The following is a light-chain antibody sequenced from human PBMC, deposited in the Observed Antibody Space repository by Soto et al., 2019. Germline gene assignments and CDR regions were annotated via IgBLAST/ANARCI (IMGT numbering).Light chain of an antibody. CDR2: DAS. CDR3: QQYGSFSPIT. V-gene: IGKV3-15*01. Sequence: IVMTQSPATLSVSPGERATLSCRASQGIGSTLAWYQQKPGQTPRLLIYDASTRATGIPARFSGIGSGTEFTLIISSLQSEDFATYYCQQYGSFSPITFGGGTKVDIK. J-gene: IGKJ4*01. CDR1: QGIGST.